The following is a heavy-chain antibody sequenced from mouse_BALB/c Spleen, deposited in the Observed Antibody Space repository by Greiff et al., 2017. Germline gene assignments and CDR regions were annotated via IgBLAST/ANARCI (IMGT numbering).Heavy chain of an antibody. CDR3: AREGITTAFDY. Sequence: EVQGVESGGGLVQPGGSLKLSCAASGFTFSSYAMSWVRQTPEKRLEWVASISSGGSTYYPDSLTGRFTISRDNARNILYLQMSSLRSEDTAMYYCAREGITTAFDYWGQGTTLTVSS. V-gene: IGHV5-6-5*01. D-gene: IGHD1-2*01. CDR2: ISSGGST. J-gene: IGHJ2*01. CDR1: GFTFSSYA.